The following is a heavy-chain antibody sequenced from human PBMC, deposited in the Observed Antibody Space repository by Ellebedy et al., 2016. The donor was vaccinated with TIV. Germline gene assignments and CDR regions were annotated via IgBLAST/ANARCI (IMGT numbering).Heavy chain of an antibody. D-gene: IGHD3-10*01. CDR3: ARGPFTMLRGVLTR. CDR2: INHRGST. Sequence: MPSETLSLTCAVYGGSFSGYYSIWIRQPPGKGLEWIGEINHRGSTNYNPSLKSRVTISVDTSKNQFSLKLKYVTAADTAVYYCARGPFTMLRGVLTRWGQGTLVTVSS. J-gene: IGHJ4*02. V-gene: IGHV4-34*01. CDR1: GGSFSGYY.